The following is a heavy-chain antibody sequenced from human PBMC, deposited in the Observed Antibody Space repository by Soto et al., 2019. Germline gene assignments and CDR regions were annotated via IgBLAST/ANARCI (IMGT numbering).Heavy chain of an antibody. CDR3: AKDPGNWNYGAFDI. CDR2: ISYDGSNK. Sequence: QVQLVESGGGVVQPGRSLRLSCAASGFTFSSYGMHWVRQAPGKGLEWVAVISYDGSNKYYADSVKGRFTISRDNSKNTLDLQMNSLRAEDTAVYYCAKDPGNWNYGAFDIWGQGTMVTVSS. CDR1: GFTFSSYG. V-gene: IGHV3-30*18. J-gene: IGHJ3*02. D-gene: IGHD1-7*01.